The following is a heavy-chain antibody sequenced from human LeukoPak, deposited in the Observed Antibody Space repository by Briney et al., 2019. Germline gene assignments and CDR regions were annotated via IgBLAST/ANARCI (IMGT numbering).Heavy chain of an antibody. V-gene: IGHV3-30*18. D-gene: IGHD6-13*01. Sequence: PGGSLRLSCAASGFTFSSYGMHWVRQAPGKGLEWVAVISYDGSNKYYADSVKGRFTISRDNSKNTLYLQMNSLRAEDTAVYYCAKDRDRGVQAAAGTFPDYWGQGTLVTVSS. CDR3: AKDRDRGVQAAAGTFPDY. CDR1: GFTFSSYG. CDR2: ISYDGSNK. J-gene: IGHJ4*02.